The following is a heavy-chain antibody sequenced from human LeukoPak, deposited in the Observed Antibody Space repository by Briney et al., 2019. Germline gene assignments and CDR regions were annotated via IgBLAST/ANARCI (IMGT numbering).Heavy chain of an antibody. J-gene: IGHJ4*02. CDR2: INHSGST. V-gene: IGHV4-34*01. D-gene: IGHD3-3*01. Sequence: GSLRLSCAASGFSFSTYSMNWIRQPPGKGLEWIGEINHSGSTNYNPSLKSRVTISVDTSKNQFSLKLSSVTAADTAVYYCARDTTYYDFWSGYPDYWGQGTLVTVSS. CDR3: ARDTTYYDFWSGYPDY. CDR1: GFSFSTYS.